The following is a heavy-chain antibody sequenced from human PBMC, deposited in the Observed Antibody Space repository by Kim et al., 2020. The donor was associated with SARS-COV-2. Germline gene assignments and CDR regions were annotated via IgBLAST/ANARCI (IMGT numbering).Heavy chain of an antibody. CDR2: INPSGGST. V-gene: IGHV1-46*01. CDR3: ARDRMGDSSGYREYYFDY. D-gene: IGHD3-22*01. J-gene: IGHJ4*02. CDR1: GYTFTSYY. Sequence: ASVKVSCKASGYTFTSYYMHWVRQAPGQGLEWMGIINPSGGSTSYAQKFQGRVTMTRDTSTSTVYMELSSLRSEDTAVYYCARDRMGDSSGYREYYFDYWGQGTLVTVSS.